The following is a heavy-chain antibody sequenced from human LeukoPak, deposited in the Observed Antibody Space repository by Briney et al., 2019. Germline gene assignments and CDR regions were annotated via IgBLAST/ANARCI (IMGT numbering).Heavy chain of an antibody. Sequence: ASVKVSCKASGGTFSSYAISWVRQAPGQGLEWMGRIIPILGIANYAQKFQGRVTMTRDTSTSTVYMELSSLRSEDTAVYYCARGPPAYYYDSSGPGDYWGQGTLVTVSS. CDR2: IIPILGIA. J-gene: IGHJ4*02. D-gene: IGHD3-22*01. CDR3: ARGPPAYYYDSSGPGDY. V-gene: IGHV1-69*04. CDR1: GGTFSSYA.